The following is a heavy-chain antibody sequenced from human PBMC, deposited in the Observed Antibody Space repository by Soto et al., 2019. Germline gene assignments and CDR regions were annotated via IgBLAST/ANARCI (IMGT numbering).Heavy chain of an antibody. D-gene: IGHD5-12*01. J-gene: IGHJ4*02. CDR2: IYYSGST. CDR3: ARADIVATIAFDY. Sequence: TLXLTCPVSGGSISSYYWSWIRQPPGKGLEWIGYIYYSGSTNYNPSLKSRVTISVDTSKNQFSLRLSSVTAADTAVYYCARADIVATIAFDYWGQGTLVTVSS. CDR1: GGSISSYY. V-gene: IGHV4-59*01.